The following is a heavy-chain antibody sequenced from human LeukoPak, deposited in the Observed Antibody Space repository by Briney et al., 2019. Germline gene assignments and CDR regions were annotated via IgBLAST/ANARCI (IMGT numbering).Heavy chain of an antibody. Sequence: GASVKVSCKASGYTFTGYYMHWVRQAPGQGLEWMGWINPNSGGTNYAQKFQGRVTMTRDTSISTAYMELSRLRSDDTAVYCCAGNFYSSGWYWGVFDYWGQGTLVTVSS. CDR3: AGNFYSSGWYWGVFDY. CDR2: INPNSGGT. J-gene: IGHJ4*02. V-gene: IGHV1-2*02. CDR1: GYTFTGYY. D-gene: IGHD6-19*01.